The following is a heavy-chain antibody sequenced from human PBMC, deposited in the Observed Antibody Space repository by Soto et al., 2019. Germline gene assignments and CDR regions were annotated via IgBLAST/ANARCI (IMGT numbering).Heavy chain of an antibody. D-gene: IGHD2-2*01. CDR2: IIPIFGTA. CDR3: ARGAGYCISTSCYGDHYYYYYGMDV. V-gene: IGHV1-69*12. CDR1: GGTFSSYA. Sequence: QVQLVQSGAEVKKPGSSVKVSCKASGGTFSSYAISWVRQAPGQGLEWMGGIIPIFGTANYAQKFQGRVTITAEESTSTAYMELSSLRSEDTAVYYCARGAGYCISTSCYGDHYYYYYGMDVWGQGTTVTVSS. J-gene: IGHJ6*02.